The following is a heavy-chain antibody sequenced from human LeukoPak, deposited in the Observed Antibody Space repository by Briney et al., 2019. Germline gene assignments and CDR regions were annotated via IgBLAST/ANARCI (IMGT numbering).Heavy chain of an antibody. Sequence: GESLRLSCAASGFSFSNYYMSWVRQAPGKGLEWVAHIKQDGSDKYSVDSVEGRFTISRDNVKNLLYLQMNSLRAEDTAVYYCARYAAYGSGSYYRYFDLWGHGTLVTVSS. J-gene: IGHJ2*01. CDR3: ARYAAYGSGSYYRYFDL. CDR1: GFSFSNYY. V-gene: IGHV3-7*01. D-gene: IGHD3-10*01. CDR2: IKQDGSDK.